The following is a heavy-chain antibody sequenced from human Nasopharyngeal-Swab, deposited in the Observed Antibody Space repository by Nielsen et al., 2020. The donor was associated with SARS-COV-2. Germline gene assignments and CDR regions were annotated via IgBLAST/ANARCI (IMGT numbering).Heavy chain of an antibody. V-gene: IGHV3-23*01. J-gene: IGHJ4*02. D-gene: IGHD7-27*01. CDR3: ARDSSWAFDS. CDR1: GFIFSNYA. CDR2: INNRGDDT. Sequence: GESLKISCAASGFIFSNYAMSWVRQAPGKGLEWVSTINNRGDDTHYVDSVRGRFTVSRDNSKNTLYLQMNNLRPEDTAVYYCARDSSWAFDSWGQGTLVTVSS.